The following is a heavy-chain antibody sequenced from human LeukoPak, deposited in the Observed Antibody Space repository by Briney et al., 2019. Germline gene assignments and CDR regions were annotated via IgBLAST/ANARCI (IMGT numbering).Heavy chain of an antibody. Sequence: ASVKVSCKASGYSFTTYGISWVRQAPGRGLEWMGWISANNNNTDNVQKLQGRVTMTTDTSTSTAYMELRSLRSDDTAVYYCARVSRVGWHFDYWGQGTLVTVSS. D-gene: IGHD2-15*01. CDR3: ARVSRVGWHFDY. V-gene: IGHV1-18*01. J-gene: IGHJ4*02. CDR2: ISANNNNT. CDR1: GYSFTTYG.